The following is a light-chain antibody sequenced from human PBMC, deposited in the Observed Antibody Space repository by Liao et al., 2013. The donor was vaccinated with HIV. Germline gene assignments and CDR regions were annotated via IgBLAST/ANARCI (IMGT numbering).Light chain of an antibody. Sequence: SSELTQSPSVSVSPGQTASITCSGDYLGDKYASWYQHKPGQAPVLVIYQDNKRPSGIPERFSGSNSANTATLTISRVEAGDEADYYCQVWDSSSDHYFFGTGTKVTVL. J-gene: IGLJ1*01. CDR2: QDN. CDR3: QVWDSSSDHYF. CDR1: YLGDKY. V-gene: IGLV3-1*01.